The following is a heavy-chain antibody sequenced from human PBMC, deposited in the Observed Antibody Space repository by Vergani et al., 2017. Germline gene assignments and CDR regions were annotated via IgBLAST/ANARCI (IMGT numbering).Heavy chain of an antibody. CDR3: AKDLIVVVPAAIFEYYFDS. CDR2: ISGSGGST. J-gene: IGHJ4*02. D-gene: IGHD2-2*01. Sequence: EVQLLESGGGLVQPGGSLRLSCAASGFTFSSYAMSWVRQAPGKGLEWVSAISGSGGSTYSADSVKGRFTISRYNSKNTLYLQMNSLRAEDTAVYYCAKDLIVVVPAAIFEYYFDSWGQGTLVTVSS. CDR1: GFTFSSYA. V-gene: IGHV3-23*01.